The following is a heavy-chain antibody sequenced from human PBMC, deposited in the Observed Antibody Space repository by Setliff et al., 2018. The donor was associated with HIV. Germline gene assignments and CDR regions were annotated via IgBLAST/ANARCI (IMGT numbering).Heavy chain of an antibody. CDR2: IIPIYGTP. CDR3: ATSPRGTYYDILSGRPRGWFDP. V-gene: IGHV1-69*13. CDR1: GGTFSGYA. J-gene: IGHJ5*02. Sequence: ASVKVSCKASGGTFSGYAITWVRQAPGRGPEWMGGIIPIYGTPNYAQRFQGRVTITADESTSTAYMDLSSLTSDDTAVYYCATSPRGTYYDILSGRPRGWFDPWGQGTLVTVSS. D-gene: IGHD3-9*01.